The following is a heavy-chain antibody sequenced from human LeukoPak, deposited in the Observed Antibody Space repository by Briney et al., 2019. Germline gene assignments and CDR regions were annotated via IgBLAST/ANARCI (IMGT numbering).Heavy chain of an antibody. V-gene: IGHV4-4*09. CDR1: GGSTSSYN. CDR3: ARRLSRETYFYYMDV. Sequence: SETLSLTCIVSGGSTSSYNWSWIRQPPGKGLEWIGYIYTSGSTNYNPSLKSRVTISVDTPKNQFSLKLSYVTAADTAGYYCARRLSRETYFYYMDVWGKGTTVTVSS. CDR2: IYTSGST. J-gene: IGHJ6*03.